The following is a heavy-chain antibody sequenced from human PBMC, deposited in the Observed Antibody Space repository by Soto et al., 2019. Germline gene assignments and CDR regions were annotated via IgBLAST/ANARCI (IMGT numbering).Heavy chain of an antibody. D-gene: IGHD2-2*01. CDR1: GFTFSNYA. CDR3: AKVVPAHHWYFEL. V-gene: IGHV3-23*01. CDR2: ISGSGGST. Sequence: EVQLLESGGGLVQPGGSLRLSCATSGFTFSNYAMNWVRQAPGKGLEWVSAISGSGGSTYYADSVKGRFTISRDNSKNTLYLQMNSLSAEDTAVYYCAKVVPAHHWYFELWGRGTLVTVS. J-gene: IGHJ2*01.